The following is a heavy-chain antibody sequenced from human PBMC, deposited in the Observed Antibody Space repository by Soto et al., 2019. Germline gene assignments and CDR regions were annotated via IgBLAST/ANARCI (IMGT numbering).Heavy chain of an antibody. V-gene: IGHV1-69*13. D-gene: IGHD2-2*01. CDR1: GGTFSSYA. Sequence: SVKVSCKASGGTFSSYAISWVRQAPGQGLEWMGGIIPIFGTANYAQKFQGRVTITADESTSTAYMELSSLRSEDTAVYYCARSRVVPAAMNYYYYGMDVWGQGTTVTVSS. CDR2: IIPIFGTA. J-gene: IGHJ6*02. CDR3: ARSRVVPAAMNYYYYGMDV.